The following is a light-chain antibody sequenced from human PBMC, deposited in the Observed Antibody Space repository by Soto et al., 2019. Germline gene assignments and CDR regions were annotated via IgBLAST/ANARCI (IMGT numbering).Light chain of an antibody. CDR2: EVS. Sequence: QSVLTQPASVSGSPGQSITISCTGTSSDVGGYNYVSWYQQHPGKAPKLMIYEVSNRPSGVSNRFSGSKSGNTASLTISGLQAEDEADYYCSSYTSSSTLPWVFGGGTKHRP. CDR1: SSDVGGYNY. CDR3: SSYTSSSTLPWV. J-gene: IGLJ3*02. V-gene: IGLV2-14*01.